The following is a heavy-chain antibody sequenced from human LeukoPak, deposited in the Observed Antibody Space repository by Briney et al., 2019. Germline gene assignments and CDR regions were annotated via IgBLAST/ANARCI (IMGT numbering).Heavy chain of an antibody. CDR1: GVTVSSNY. CDR3: ARGSMFGAPDF. J-gene: IGHJ4*02. D-gene: IGHD3-16*01. Sequence: PGGSLRLSCAVSGVTVSSNYMIWVRQAPGKGLEWLSIIYPGGTTHYAESVKGRFSISRDDSKNTLYFQMDNLRVDDTALYWCARGSMFGAPDFWGQGTRVTVSS. V-gene: IGHV3-53*01. CDR2: IYPGGTT.